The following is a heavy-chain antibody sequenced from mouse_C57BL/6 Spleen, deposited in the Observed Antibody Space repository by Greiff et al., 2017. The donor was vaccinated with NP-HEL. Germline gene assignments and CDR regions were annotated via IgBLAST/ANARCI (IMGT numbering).Heavy chain of an antibody. CDR2: ISYDGSN. D-gene: IGHD1-1*01. V-gene: IGHV3-6*01. CDR3: AREVYYGSSPRYAMDY. Sequence: EVKLMESGPGLVKPSQSLSLTCSVTGYSITSGYYWNWIRQFPGNKLEWMGYISYDGSNNYNPSLKNRISITRDTSKNQFFLKLNSVTTEDTATYYCAREVYYGSSPRYAMDYWGQGTSVTVSS. J-gene: IGHJ4*01. CDR1: GYSITSGYY.